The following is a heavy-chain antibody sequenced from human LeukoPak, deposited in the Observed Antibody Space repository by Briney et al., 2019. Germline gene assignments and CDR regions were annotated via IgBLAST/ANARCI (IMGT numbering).Heavy chain of an antibody. Sequence: SETLSLTCTVSGGSISSYYWSWIRQPPGKGLEWIGYIYYSGSTNYNPSRKSRVTISVDTSKNQFSLKLSSVTAADTAVYYCARHACGDYPFDYWGQGTLVTVSS. CDR3: ARHACGDYPFDY. V-gene: IGHV4-59*08. CDR1: GGSISSYY. J-gene: IGHJ4*02. CDR2: IYYSGST. D-gene: IGHD4-17*01.